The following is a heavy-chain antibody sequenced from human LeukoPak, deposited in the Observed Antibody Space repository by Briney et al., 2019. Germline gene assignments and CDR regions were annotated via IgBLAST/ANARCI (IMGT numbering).Heavy chain of an antibody. CDR1: GFTFTNYA. CDR2: ITNKAYGGTT. D-gene: IGHD6-13*01. J-gene: IGHJ4*02. CDR3: TSRFVYTSSWYPQFDY. Sequence: GGSLRLSCAASGFTFTNYAMSWVRQGPGKGLECVGYITNKAYGGTTEYAASVKGRFTISRDDSKSIAYLQMNSLKTEDTAVYYCTSRFVYTSSWYPQFDYWGQGTLVTVSS. V-gene: IGHV3-49*04.